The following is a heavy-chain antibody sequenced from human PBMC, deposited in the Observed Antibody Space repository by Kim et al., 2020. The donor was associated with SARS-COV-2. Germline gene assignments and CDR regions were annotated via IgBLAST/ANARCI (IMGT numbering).Heavy chain of an antibody. CDR2: ISYDGSNK. D-gene: IGHD1-1*01. J-gene: IGHJ6*02. Sequence: GGSLRLSCAASGFTFSSYAMHWVRQAPGKGLEWVAVISYDGSNKYYADSVKGRFTISRDNSKNTLYLQMHSLRAEDTAVYYCARATSMDVCGQGTTVTVS. CDR3: ARATSMDV. V-gene: IGHV3-30-3*01. CDR1: GFTFSSYA.